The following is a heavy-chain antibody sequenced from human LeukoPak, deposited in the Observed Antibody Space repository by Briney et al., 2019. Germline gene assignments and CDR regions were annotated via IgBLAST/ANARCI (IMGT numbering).Heavy chain of an antibody. CDR3: ARGSPEWELLADY. CDR1: GFTFSSYA. V-gene: IGHV3-30-3*01. Sequence: PGGSLRLSCAASGFTFSSYAMHWVRQAPGKGLEWVAVISYDGSNKYYADSVKGRFTISRGNSKNTLYLQMNSLRAEDTAVYYCARGSPEWELLADYWGQGTLVTVSS. D-gene: IGHD1-26*01. CDR2: ISYDGSNK. J-gene: IGHJ4*02.